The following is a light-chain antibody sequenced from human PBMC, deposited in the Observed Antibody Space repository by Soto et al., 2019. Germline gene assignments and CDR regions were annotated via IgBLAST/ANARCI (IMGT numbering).Light chain of an antibody. Sequence: QSALTQPASVSGSPGQTITISCTGTSSDIGAYNYVSWYQHHPGKAPKLMIYDVSNRPSGAFNRFSGSKSGNTASLTISGLQAEDEADYYCSSYTSSLTLVFGGGTKLTVL. V-gene: IGLV2-14*01. J-gene: IGLJ3*02. CDR1: SSDIGAYNY. CDR2: DVS. CDR3: SSYTSSLTLV.